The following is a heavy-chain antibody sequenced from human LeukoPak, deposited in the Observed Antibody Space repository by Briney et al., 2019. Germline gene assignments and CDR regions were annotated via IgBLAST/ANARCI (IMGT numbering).Heavy chain of an antibody. Sequence: PSETLSLTCTVSGDSISSSPYYWGWIRQPPGKGLEWIGSIYYSGSTYYNPSLKSRVTMSVDTSKNQFSLKLSSVTAADTAVYYCARDRTSGGNSGLDYWGQGTLVTVSS. V-gene: IGHV4-39*07. D-gene: IGHD4-23*01. J-gene: IGHJ4*02. CDR3: ARDRTSGGNSGLDY. CDR1: GDSISSSPYY. CDR2: IYYSGST.